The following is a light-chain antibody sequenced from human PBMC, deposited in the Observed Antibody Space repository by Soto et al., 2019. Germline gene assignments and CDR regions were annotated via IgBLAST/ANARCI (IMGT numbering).Light chain of an antibody. CDR3: QQSYSTPYT. J-gene: IGKJ2*01. Sequence: DIQMTQSPSSLSASVGDRVTITCRASQSISSFLNWYQQKPGAAPKVLIYAASNLQGGVPSRFSGSGSGTDFTLTISSLQPEDFATYYCQQSYSTPYTFGQGTKLEIK. CDR2: AAS. V-gene: IGKV1-39*01. CDR1: QSISSF.